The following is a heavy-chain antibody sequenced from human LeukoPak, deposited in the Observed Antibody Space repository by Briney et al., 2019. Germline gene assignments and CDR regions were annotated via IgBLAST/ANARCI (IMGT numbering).Heavy chain of an antibody. CDR3: AAEYCSGGSCYTGHSGHDY. J-gene: IGHJ4*02. CDR1: GFTFSDYT. D-gene: IGHD2-15*01. CDR2: VSYDGKYK. Sequence: GGSLRLSCAASGFTFSDYTMHWVRQAPGKGLEWVAVVSYDGKYKFYADSVKGRFTISRDSSRNTLYLQMNSLRAEDTAVYYCAAEYCSGGSCYTGHSGHDYWGQGTLATVSS. V-gene: IGHV3-30-3*02.